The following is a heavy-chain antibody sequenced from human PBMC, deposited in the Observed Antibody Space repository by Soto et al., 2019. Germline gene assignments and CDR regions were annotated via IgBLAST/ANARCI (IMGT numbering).Heavy chain of an antibody. Sequence: ASVKVSCKASGYTFTNYGITWVRQAPGQGLEWMGWISAYNGNTNYTQKLQGRVTMTTDTSTSTAYMELRSLRSDDTAVYYCARMIGDYEASYYGMDVWGQGTTVTVSS. J-gene: IGHJ6*02. CDR3: ARMIGDYEASYYGMDV. D-gene: IGHD4-17*01. V-gene: IGHV1-18*01. CDR1: GYTFTNYG. CDR2: ISAYNGNT.